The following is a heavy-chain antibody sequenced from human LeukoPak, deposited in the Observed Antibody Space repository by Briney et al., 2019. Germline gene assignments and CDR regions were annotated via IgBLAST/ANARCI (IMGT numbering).Heavy chain of an antibody. Sequence: SETLSLTCTVSGGSISGYYWSWIRQPPGKGLEWIGFIYYSGTTNYNPSLNSRVTISVDTSKNQFSLKLGSVTAADTAVYYCARDPGAAGAPFDYWGQGTLVTVSS. V-gene: IGHV4-59*01. CDR1: GGSISGYY. CDR3: ARDPGAAGAPFDY. CDR2: IYYSGTT. J-gene: IGHJ4*02. D-gene: IGHD6-13*01.